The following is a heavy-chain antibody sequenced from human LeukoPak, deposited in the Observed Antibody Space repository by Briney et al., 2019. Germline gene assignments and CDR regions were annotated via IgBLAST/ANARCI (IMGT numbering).Heavy chain of an antibody. D-gene: IGHD3-10*01. V-gene: IGHV4-59*01. CDR1: GGSISSYH. CDR2: IYYSGST. CDR3: ARVYYYGSPTMDV. J-gene: IGHJ6*04. Sequence: PSETLSLTCTVSGGSISSYHWSWLRQPPGKGLEWIGYIYYSGSTNYNPSLKSRVTISVDTSKNQFSLKLSSVTAADTAVYYCARVYYYGSPTMDVWGKGTTVTISS.